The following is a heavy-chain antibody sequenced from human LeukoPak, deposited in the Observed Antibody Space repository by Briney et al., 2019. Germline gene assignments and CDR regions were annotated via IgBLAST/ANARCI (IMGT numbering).Heavy chain of an antibody. CDR3: AQGYFYDKIGYPLVDY. D-gene: IGHD3-22*01. Sequence: PGGSLRLSCAVSGITFRNYAMHWVRQAPGKGLEWVALISYDGTNKYYADSVKGRFTISRDNSKTTLYLQMDSLRVEDTAVYYCAQGYFYDKIGYPLVDYWGQGTLVTVSS. CDR1: GITFRNYA. V-gene: IGHV3-30-3*01. J-gene: IGHJ4*02. CDR2: ISYDGTNK.